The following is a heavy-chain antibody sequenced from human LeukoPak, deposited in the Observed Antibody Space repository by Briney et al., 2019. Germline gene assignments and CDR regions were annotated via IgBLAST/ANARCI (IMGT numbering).Heavy chain of an antibody. Sequence: PSETLSLTCIVSGGPISVDYWNWIRQPPGKGLEWIGYIYYSGSTNYNPSLKSRVTISVDTSKNQFSLKLSSVTAADTAVYYCARDHYYDSSGYSNFFDYWGQGALVTVSS. CDR2: IYYSGST. D-gene: IGHD3-22*01. CDR3: ARDHYYDSSGYSNFFDY. CDR1: GGPISVDY. V-gene: IGHV4-59*01. J-gene: IGHJ4*02.